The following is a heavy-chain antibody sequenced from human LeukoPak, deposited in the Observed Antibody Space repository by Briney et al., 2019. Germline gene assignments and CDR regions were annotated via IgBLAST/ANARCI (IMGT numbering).Heavy chain of an antibody. CDR1: GGSISSGYY. CDR3: VRVPQGGGTTVTPFFDY. J-gene: IGHJ4*02. V-gene: IGHV4-38-2*02. CDR2: IYHSGST. Sequence: SQTLSLTCTVSGGSISSGYYWGWIRQPPGKGLEWIGSIYHSGSTYYNPSLRSRVTISVDTSKNQFSLKLSSVTAADTAVYYCVRVPQGGGTTVTPFFDYWGQGTLVTVSS. D-gene: IGHD4-17*01.